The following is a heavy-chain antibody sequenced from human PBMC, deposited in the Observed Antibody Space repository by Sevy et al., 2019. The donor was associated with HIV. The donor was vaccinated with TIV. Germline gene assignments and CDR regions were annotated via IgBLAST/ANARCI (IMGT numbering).Heavy chain of an antibody. CDR2: TKNKRNNYIT. CDR1: GFIFSDHY. V-gene: IGHV3-72*01. CDR3: TRWDTGSQRY. Sequence: GGSLRLSCAASGFIFSDHYMDWVRQAPGKGLEWVARTKNKRNNYITEYAASVKGRFTISRDYLKNSLYLQMNSLKTEDTAVYYCTRWDTGSQRYWGQGTQVTVSS. J-gene: IGHJ4*02. D-gene: IGHD1-26*01.